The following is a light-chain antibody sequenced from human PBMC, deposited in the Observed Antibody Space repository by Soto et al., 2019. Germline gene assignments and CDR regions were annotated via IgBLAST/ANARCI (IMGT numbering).Light chain of an antibody. CDR3: SSYTASSTYV. Sequence: QSALNQPASVSGSPGQSITISCTGTSSDVGGYNYVSLYQHHPGKAPKLMIFDVSNRPSGVSNRFSGSKSGNTASLTISGLQAEDEADYYCSSYTASSTYVFGTGTKLTV. CDR2: DVS. J-gene: IGLJ1*01. CDR1: SSDVGGYNY. V-gene: IGLV2-14*03.